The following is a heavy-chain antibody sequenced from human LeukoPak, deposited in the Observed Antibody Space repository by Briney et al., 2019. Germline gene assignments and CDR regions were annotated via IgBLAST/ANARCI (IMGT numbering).Heavy chain of an antibody. V-gene: IGHV3-30-3*01. D-gene: IGHD3-22*01. CDR2: ISYDGSNK. J-gene: IGHJ4*02. CDR1: GFTFSSYA. CDR3: ARDHYYDSSGYYRPFDY. Sequence: GGSLRLSCAASGFTFSSYAMHWVRQAPGKGLEWVAVISYDGSNKYYADSVKGRFTISRDNSKNTLYLQMNSPRAEDTAVYYCARDHYYDSSGYYRPFDYWGQGTLVTVSS.